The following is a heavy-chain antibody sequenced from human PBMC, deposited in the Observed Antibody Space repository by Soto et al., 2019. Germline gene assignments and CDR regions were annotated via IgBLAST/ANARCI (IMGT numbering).Heavy chain of an antibody. CDR3: ARSNYYDSSGYRRTFDY. J-gene: IGHJ4*02. D-gene: IGHD3-22*01. CDR1: GGSISSNSHY. V-gene: IGHV4-39*07. CDR2: MFYSGSS. Sequence: SETLSLTCTVSGGSISSNSHYWGWIRQPPGKGLEWIGSMFYSGSSYYNPSLKSRVTISVDTSKNQFSLKLSSVTAADTAVYYCARSNYYDSSGYRRTFDYWGQGTLVTVSS.